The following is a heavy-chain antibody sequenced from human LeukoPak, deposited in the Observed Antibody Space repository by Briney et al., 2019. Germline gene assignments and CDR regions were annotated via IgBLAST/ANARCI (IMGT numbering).Heavy chain of an antibody. D-gene: IGHD2-2*01. CDR2: IYRADYDP. CDR3: GRRTGCCSTSCPPDY. Sequence: SLKIFSRASGYSFTSYCICWLRQMPGKGREGMGSIYRADYDPTYRRSFTGQVNTSADKSINKAYLQWGRLTAADTAMYECGRRTGCCSTSCPPDYWGQGTLVTVSS. V-gene: IGHV5-51*01. CDR1: GYSFTSYC. J-gene: IGHJ4*02.